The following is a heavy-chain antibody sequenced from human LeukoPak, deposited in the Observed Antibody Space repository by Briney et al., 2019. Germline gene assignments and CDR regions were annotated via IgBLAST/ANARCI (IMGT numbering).Heavy chain of an antibody. J-gene: IGHJ4*02. D-gene: IGHD1-7*01. CDR3: ASHPRELRRTTPLDY. CDR2: INPNSGGT. V-gene: IGHV1-2*02. CDR1: GYTFTGHY. Sequence: ASVKVSCKASGYTFTGHYIHWVRQAPGQGPEWMGWINPNSGGTNYAQKFQGRVTMTRDTSISTAYMELSRLRSDDTAVYYCASHPRELRRTTPLDYWGQGTLVTVSS.